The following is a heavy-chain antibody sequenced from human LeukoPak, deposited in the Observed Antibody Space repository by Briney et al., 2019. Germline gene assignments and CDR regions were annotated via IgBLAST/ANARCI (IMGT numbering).Heavy chain of an antibody. CDR3: ARDWVPTNLAVAHAFDI. CDR1: GGSISSYY. J-gene: IGHJ3*02. V-gene: IGHV4-59*01. CDR2: IYYGGSS. Sequence: SETLSLTCTVSGGSISSYYWSWIRQPPGKGLEWIGYIYYGGSSNYNPSLKSRLTISVDMSNNHFSLKLNSVIAADTAVYYCARDWVPTNLAVAHAFDIWGQGTTVTVSS. D-gene: IGHD6-19*01.